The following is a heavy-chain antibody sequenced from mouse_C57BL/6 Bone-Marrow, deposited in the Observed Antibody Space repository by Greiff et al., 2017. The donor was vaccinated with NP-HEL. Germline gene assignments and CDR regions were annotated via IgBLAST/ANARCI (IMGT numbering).Heavy chain of an antibody. Sequence: EVQLQESGPGMVKPSQSLSLTCTVTGYSITSGYDWHWIRHFPGNKLEWMGYISYSGSTNYNPSLKSRISITHDTSKNHFFLKLNSVTTEDTATYYCASGYYYGLDYWGQGTTLTVSS. D-gene: IGHD1-1*01. CDR2: ISYSGST. J-gene: IGHJ2*01. V-gene: IGHV3-1*01. CDR3: ASGYYYGLDY. CDR1: GYSITSGYD.